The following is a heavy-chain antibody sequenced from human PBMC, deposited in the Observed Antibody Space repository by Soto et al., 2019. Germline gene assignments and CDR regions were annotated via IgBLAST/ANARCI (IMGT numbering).Heavy chain of an antibody. V-gene: IGHV3-74*01. Sequence: VVLLRLSCGAAGGTFSSYGRHWVRQAPGKGLVWVSRINSDGSSTSYADSVKGRFTISRDNAKNTLYLQMNSLRAEDTAVYYCASVRRDSSSFRYYYGMDVWGQGTTVTVSS. D-gene: IGHD6-6*01. CDR1: GGTFSSYG. J-gene: IGHJ6*02. CDR2: INSDGSST. CDR3: ASVRRDSSSFRYYYGMDV.